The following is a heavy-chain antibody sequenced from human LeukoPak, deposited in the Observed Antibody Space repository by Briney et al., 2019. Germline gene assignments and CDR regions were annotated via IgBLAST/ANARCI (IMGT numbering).Heavy chain of an antibody. CDR2: ISGSGGST. CDR3: AKISLAAAPVDY. V-gene: IGHV3-23*01. J-gene: IGHJ4*02. D-gene: IGHD6-13*01. CDR1: GFIFSTYS. Sequence: GGSLRLSCTASGFIFSTYSMSWVRQAPGKGLEWVSAISGSGGSTYYADSVKGRFTISRDNSKNTLYLQMNSLRAEDTAVYYCAKISLAAAPVDYWGQGTLVTVSS.